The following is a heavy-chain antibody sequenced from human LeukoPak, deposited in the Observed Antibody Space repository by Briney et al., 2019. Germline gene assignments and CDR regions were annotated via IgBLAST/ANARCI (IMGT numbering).Heavy chain of an antibody. CDR2: IYSGSRT. D-gene: IGHD3-10*01. J-gene: IGHJ3*02. V-gene: IGHV3-66*02. Sequence: GGSLRLSCVASGFTVSSNYMSWVRQTPGKGLEWVSIIYSGSRTYYADSVKGRFTISRDDSKNTLYFQLNSLRPEDTAVYYCAIRSTSGSWSALDIWGQGTMVTVSS. CDR3: AIRSTSGSWSALDI. CDR1: GFTVSSNY.